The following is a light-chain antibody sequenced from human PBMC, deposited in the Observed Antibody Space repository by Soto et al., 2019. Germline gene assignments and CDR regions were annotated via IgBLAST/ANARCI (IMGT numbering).Light chain of an antibody. CDR3: QYYYSTHQGL. CDR1: SGSIANNY. CDR2: EYD. Sequence: NFMLTQPHSVSESPGKTVTISCTRSSGSIANNYVQWYQQRPGSAPTAVIHEYDQRPSGVTDRFSGSIDRSSNSASLAISGLETEDEADYYCQYYYSTHQGLFGGGTTVTVL. V-gene: IGLV6-57*03. J-gene: IGLJ2*01.